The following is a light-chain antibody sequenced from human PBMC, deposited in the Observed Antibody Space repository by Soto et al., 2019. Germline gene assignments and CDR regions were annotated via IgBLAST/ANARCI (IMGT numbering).Light chain of an antibody. V-gene: IGKV3-20*01. CDR1: QRVSRSH. CDR2: GAT. Sequence: EIVLTQSPGTLSLFPGERATLSCRASQRVSRSHLAWYQQKPGQAPRLLIYGATNRAPGIADRFSGSGSGTDFPLTISRLEPEDFAVYYCQQYGNSPPYSFGQGTKLEIK. J-gene: IGKJ2*03. CDR3: QQYGNSPPYS.